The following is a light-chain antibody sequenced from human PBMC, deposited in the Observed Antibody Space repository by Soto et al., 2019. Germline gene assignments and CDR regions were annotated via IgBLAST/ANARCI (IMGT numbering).Light chain of an antibody. J-gene: IGKJ1*01. CDR1: QSISNS. CDR2: AAS. V-gene: IGKV1-39*01. CDR3: QQSYRA. Sequence: DIQMTQSPSSLSASVGDRVTITCRASQSISNSLNWYQQKPGKAPKLLIYAASSLQSGVPSRFSGSGPGTDFTLTISSLQPEDFATYYCQQSYRAFGQGTKVEIK.